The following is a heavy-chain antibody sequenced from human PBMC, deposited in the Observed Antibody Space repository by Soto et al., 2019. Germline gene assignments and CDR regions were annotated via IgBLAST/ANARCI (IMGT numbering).Heavy chain of an antibody. Sequence: LRLSCAASGFTFSSYAMHWVRQAPGKGLEWVAVISYDGSNKYYADSVKGRFTISRDNSKNTLYLQMNSLRAEDTAVYYCAKILAGGPIQLWLSGQTEFDYWGQGTLVTVSS. J-gene: IGHJ4*02. D-gene: IGHD5-18*01. CDR1: GFTFSSYA. CDR2: ISYDGSNK. CDR3: AKILAGGPIQLWLSGQTEFDY. V-gene: IGHV3-30-3*02.